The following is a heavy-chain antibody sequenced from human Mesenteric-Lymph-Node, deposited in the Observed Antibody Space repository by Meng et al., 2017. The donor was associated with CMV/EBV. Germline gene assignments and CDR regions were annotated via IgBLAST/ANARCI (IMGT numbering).Heavy chain of an antibody. J-gene: IGHJ4*02. Sequence: GESLKISCAASGFTFSSYWMSWVRQAPGKGLEWVANIKQDGSEKYYVDSVKGRFTISRDNAKNSLYLQMNSLRAEDTAVYYCARPYCGGDCYSDYWGQGTLVTVSS. CDR1: GFTFSSYW. V-gene: IGHV3-7*01. CDR3: ARPYCGGDCYSDY. D-gene: IGHD2-21*01. CDR2: IKQDGSEK.